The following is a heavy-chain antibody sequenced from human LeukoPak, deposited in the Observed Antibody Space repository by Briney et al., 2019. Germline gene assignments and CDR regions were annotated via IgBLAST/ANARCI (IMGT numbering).Heavy chain of an antibody. CDR3: ARGAAGYSYG. J-gene: IGHJ4*02. V-gene: IGHV4-31*03. D-gene: IGHD5-18*01. Sequence: PSETLSLTCTVSGGSISSGGYYWSWIRQHPGKGLEWIGYIYYSGKTYYNPSLKSRVTISIDTSKNQFSLRLSSVTAADTAVYYCARGAAGYSYGWGQGTLVTVSS. CDR2: IYYSGKT. CDR1: GGSISSGGYY.